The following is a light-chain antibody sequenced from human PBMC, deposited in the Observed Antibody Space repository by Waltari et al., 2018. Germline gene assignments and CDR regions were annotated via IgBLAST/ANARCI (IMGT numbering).Light chain of an antibody. Sequence: EIVLTQSPATLSLSPGDRVTLSCRASQDVTTSLAWYQQKPGQAPRLLIYDASNRATGIPARFSGSGSGTDFTLTISSLEPEDFSVYYCQQRRIWPPTFGQGTKLEIK. J-gene: IGKJ1*01. CDR1: QDVTTS. CDR3: QQRRIWPPT. V-gene: IGKV3-11*01. CDR2: DAS.